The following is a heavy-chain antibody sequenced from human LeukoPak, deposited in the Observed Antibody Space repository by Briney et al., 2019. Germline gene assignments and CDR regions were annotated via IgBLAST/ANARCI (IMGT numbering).Heavy chain of an antibody. V-gene: IGHV3-49*04. CDR2: IKSKAFGGTT. D-gene: IGHD4-23*01. CDR1: GFTFDDYS. CDR3: ARVTVADQYFFDY. J-gene: IGHJ4*02. Sequence: PGGSLRLSCTASGFTFDDYSMRCVRQAPGKGLEWVAFIKSKAFGGTTGYAASVEGRFTISRDDSKSIAYLQMNSLKTEDTAVYHCARVTVADQYFFDYWGQGTLVTVSS.